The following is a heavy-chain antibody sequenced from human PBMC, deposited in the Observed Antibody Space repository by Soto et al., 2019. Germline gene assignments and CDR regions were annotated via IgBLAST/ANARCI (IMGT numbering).Heavy chain of an antibody. D-gene: IGHD2-15*01. CDR1: GLTFRSYG. J-gene: IGHJ6*02. Sequence: PVWSFRLSCAASGLTFRSYGMHWVRRAPGRGLEWLALIYYDGTYKYYADSVKGRFTISRDNFKNTLYLQMNSLRAEDTAVYYCARDRGYDAHDYYYNAMDVWGQGTTVTGSS. CDR3: ARDRGYDAHDYYYNAMDV. V-gene: IGHV3-33*01. CDR2: IYYDGTYK.